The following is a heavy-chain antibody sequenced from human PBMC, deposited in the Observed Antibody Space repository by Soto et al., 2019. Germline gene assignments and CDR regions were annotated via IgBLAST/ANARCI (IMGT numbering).Heavy chain of an antibody. D-gene: IGHD3-10*01. CDR3: ARGALRVPGVKGY. Sequence: PGGSLRLSCAASGFTFSSYGMHWVRQAPGKGLEWVAVIWYDGSNKYYADSVKGRFTISRDNSKNTLYLQMNSLRAEDTAVYYCARGALRVPGVKGYWGQGTLVTVSS. CDR2: IWYDGSNK. V-gene: IGHV3-33*01. J-gene: IGHJ4*02. CDR1: GFTFSSYG.